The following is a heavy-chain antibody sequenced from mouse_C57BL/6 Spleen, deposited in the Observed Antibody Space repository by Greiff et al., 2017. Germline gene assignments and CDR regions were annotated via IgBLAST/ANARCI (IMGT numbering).Heavy chain of an antibody. Sequence: EVQLQQSGPELVKPGASVKISCKASGYTFTDYYMNWVKQSHGKSLEWIGDINPNNGGTSYNQKFKGKATLTVDKSSSTAYMELRSLTSEDSAVYYCARWCYDYDGFDYWGQGTTLTVSS. CDR3: ARWCYDYDGFDY. CDR1: GYTFTDYY. V-gene: IGHV1-26*01. J-gene: IGHJ2*01. CDR2: INPNNGGT. D-gene: IGHD2-4*01.